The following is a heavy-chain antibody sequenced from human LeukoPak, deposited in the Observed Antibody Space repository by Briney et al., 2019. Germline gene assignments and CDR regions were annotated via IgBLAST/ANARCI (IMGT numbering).Heavy chain of an antibody. D-gene: IGHD3-10*01. CDR2: ISGSGAST. J-gene: IGHJ5*02. CDR3: AKDASGLPRRGWFDP. V-gene: IGHV3-23*01. CDR1: GFTFSSYA. Sequence: GGSLRLSCAASGFTFSSYAMTWVRQAPGKGLEWLSGISGSGASTYYADSVKGRFTISRDNSKNMFYLQTNSLRAGDTAVYYCAKDASGLPRRGWFDPWGQGTLVIVSS.